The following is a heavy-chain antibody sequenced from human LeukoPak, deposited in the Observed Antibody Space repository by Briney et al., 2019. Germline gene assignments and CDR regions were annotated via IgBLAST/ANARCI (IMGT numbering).Heavy chain of an antibody. J-gene: IGHJ5*02. D-gene: IGHD4-11*01. CDR2: ISWNSGSI. V-gene: IGHV3-9*03. Sequence: PGGSLRLSCAASGFTFSSYSMNWVRQAPGKCLEWVSGISWNSGSIGYADSVKGRFTISRDNAKNSLYLQMNSLRAEDMALYYCAKDFYSNYEEGWFDPWGQGTLVTVSS. CDR3: AKDFYSNYEEGWFDP. CDR1: GFTFSSYS.